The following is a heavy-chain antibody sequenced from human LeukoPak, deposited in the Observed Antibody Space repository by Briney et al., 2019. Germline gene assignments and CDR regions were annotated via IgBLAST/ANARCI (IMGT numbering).Heavy chain of an antibody. Sequence: GGSLRLSCAASGFTFSTSGMTWVRQAPGKGLDWVSIISGSGGTPYYTDSVKGRFTISRDNSKNTLYLQMNSLRAEDTAVYYCASRYNWNDAPFDYWGQGTLVTVSS. CDR3: ASRYNWNDAPFDY. CDR1: GFTFSTSG. V-gene: IGHV3-23*01. D-gene: IGHD1-1*01. J-gene: IGHJ4*02. CDR2: ISGSGGTP.